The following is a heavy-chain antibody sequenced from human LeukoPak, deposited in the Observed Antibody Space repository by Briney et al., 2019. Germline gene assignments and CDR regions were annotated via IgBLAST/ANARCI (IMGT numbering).Heavy chain of an antibody. CDR1: GGSISSGSYY. CDR3: ARVRITIFGVANWFDP. V-gene: IGHV4-61*02. D-gene: IGHD3-3*01. Sequence: PSETLSLTCTVSGGSISSGSYYWSWIRQPAGKGLEWIGRIYTSGSTNYNPSLKSRVTISVDTSENQFSLKLSSVTAADTAVYYCARVRITIFGVANWFDPWGQGTLVTVSS. CDR2: IYTSGST. J-gene: IGHJ5*02.